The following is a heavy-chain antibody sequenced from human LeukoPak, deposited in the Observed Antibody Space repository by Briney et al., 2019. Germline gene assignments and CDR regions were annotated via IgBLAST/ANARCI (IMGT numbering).Heavy chain of an antibody. CDR3: ARDRVATIYLSSSYGMDV. CDR1: GGSVSSGSYY. Sequence: PSETLSLTCTVSGGSVSSGSYYWSWIRQPPGKGLEWIGYIYYSGSTNYNPSLKSRVTISVDTSKNQFSLKLSSVTAADTAVYYCARDRVATIYLSSSYGMDVWGQGTTVTVS. J-gene: IGHJ6*02. V-gene: IGHV4-61*01. D-gene: IGHD5-12*01. CDR2: IYYSGST.